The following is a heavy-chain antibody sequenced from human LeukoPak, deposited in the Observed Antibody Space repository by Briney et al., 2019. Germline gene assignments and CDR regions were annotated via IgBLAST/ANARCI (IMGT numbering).Heavy chain of an antibody. Sequence: GGSLRLSCAASGFTFSGSAMHWVRQASGKGLEWVGRIRSKANGYTTAYGASVKGRFTISRDDSQRATYVQMNSLKIEDTAVYYCTRLAGGDAFDIWGPGTMVTVSS. D-gene: IGHD2-15*01. J-gene: IGHJ3*02. CDR2: IRSKANGYTT. CDR1: GFTFSGSA. V-gene: IGHV3-73*01. CDR3: TRLAGGDAFDI.